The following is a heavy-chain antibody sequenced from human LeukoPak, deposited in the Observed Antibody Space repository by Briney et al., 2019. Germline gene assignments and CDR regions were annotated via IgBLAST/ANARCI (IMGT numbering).Heavy chain of an antibody. CDR2: ISSSGSTI. Sequence: GGSLRLSCAASGLTFSDCYMSWIRQAPGKGLEWVSYISSSGSTIYYADSVKGRFTISRDNAKNSLYLQMNSLRAEDTAVYYCARVKVDTAMVFVGSFGGSYYYYMDVWGKGTTVTVSS. J-gene: IGHJ6*03. V-gene: IGHV3-11*01. CDR1: GLTFSDCY. CDR3: ARVKVDTAMVFVGSFGGSYYYYMDV. D-gene: IGHD5-18*01.